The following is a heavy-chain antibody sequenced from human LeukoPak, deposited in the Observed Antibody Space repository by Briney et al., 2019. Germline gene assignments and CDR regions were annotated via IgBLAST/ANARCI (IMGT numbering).Heavy chain of an antibody. J-gene: IGHJ4*02. CDR2: IKHDGSEK. Sequence: GGSLRLSCAASGFTLSSYWMSWVRQAPGKGLEWVANIKHDGSEKYYVDSVEGRFTISRDNAKNLLYLQMNSRRAEDTTVYYCARGDSSCYYYAFDYWGQGTLVTVSS. CDR1: GFTLSSYW. V-gene: IGHV3-7*01. CDR3: ARGDSSCYYYAFDY. D-gene: IGHD3-22*01.